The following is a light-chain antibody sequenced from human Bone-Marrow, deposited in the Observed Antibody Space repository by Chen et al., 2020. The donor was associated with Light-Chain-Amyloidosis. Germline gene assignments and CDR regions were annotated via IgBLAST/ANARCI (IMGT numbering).Light chain of an antibody. J-gene: IGLJ3*02. Sequence: SYVLTQPSSVSVAPGQTATIACGGNNIGSTSVHWYQQTPGLAPLLVVYDDSDRPSGIPARLSGSNSGNAATLTISRVEAGDEADYYCQVWDRSSDRPVFGGGTKLTVL. V-gene: IGLV3-21*02. CDR3: QVWDRSSDRPV. CDR1: NIGSTS. CDR2: DDS.